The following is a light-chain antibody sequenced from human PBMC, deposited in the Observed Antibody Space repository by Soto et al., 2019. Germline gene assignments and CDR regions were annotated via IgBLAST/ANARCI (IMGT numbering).Light chain of an antibody. CDR1: QSLRHSNGYNY. Sequence: DIVMTQSPLSLPVTPGEPASISCRSSQSLRHSNGYNYLDWYLQKPGQSPQLLIYLGSTRASGVPDRFSGSGAGTDFTLKTSRVEAEDVGVYYCMQALQTPLTFGGGTKVEIK. V-gene: IGKV2-28*01. CDR3: MQALQTPLT. CDR2: LGS. J-gene: IGKJ4*01.